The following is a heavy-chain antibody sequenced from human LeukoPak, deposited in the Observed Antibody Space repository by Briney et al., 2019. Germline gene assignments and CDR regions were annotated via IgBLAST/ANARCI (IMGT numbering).Heavy chain of an antibody. Sequence: GGSLRLSCAASGFTFSSYAMNWVRQAPGKGLEWVSVISGSGGTTYYADSVKGRFTISRDNSKNTLYLQMNSLRAEDTAVYYCAKGGDLYGGNPTPDYWGQGTLVTVSS. J-gene: IGHJ4*02. D-gene: IGHD4-23*01. CDR2: ISGSGGTT. V-gene: IGHV3-23*01. CDR1: GFTFSSYA. CDR3: AKGGDLYGGNPTPDY.